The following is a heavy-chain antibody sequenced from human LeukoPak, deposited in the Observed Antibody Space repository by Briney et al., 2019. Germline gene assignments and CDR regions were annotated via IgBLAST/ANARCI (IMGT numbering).Heavy chain of an antibody. CDR1: GFTFDDYA. V-gene: IGHV3-9*01. J-gene: IGHJ4*02. Sequence: GRSLRLSCAASGFTFDDYAVHWVRQAPGKGLEWVSGISWNSGSIGYADSVKGRFTISRDNAKNTLYLQMNSLRAEDTAVYYCARGSPSWEDFDYWGQGTLVTVSS. CDR3: ARGSPSWEDFDY. CDR2: ISWNSGSI. D-gene: IGHD2-2*01.